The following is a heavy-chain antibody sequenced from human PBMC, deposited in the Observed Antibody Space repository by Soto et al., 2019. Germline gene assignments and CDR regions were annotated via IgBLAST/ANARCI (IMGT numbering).Heavy chain of an antibody. CDR1: GFTFSNYA. CDR2: TRSNGEYT. CDR3: AKESMSVAVSASRVYGMDV. V-gene: IGHV3-23*01. D-gene: IGHD6-6*01. Sequence: PGGSLRLSCAGSGFTFSNYAMTWVRQAPGKGLEWVSTTRSNGEYTYYADSVKGRFTVSRDNSQNALFLEMSSLRAEDTAVYYCAKESMSVAVSASRVYGMDVWGQGTTVTVPS. J-gene: IGHJ6*02.